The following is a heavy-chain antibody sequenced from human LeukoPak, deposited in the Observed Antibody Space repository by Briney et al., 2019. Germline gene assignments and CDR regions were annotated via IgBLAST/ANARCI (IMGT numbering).Heavy chain of an antibody. CDR3: ARVLTSYFDS. V-gene: IGHV3-74*01. J-gene: IGHJ4*02. CDR1: GFTFSSYW. CDR2: INSDGSST. Sequence: PGGSLRLSCAASGFTFSSYWMHWVRQAPGKGLVWVSHINSDGSSTSYADSVKGRFTISRDNAKNTLYLQMNSLRAEDTAVYYCARVLTSYFDSWGQGTLVTVSS. D-gene: IGHD2/OR15-2a*01.